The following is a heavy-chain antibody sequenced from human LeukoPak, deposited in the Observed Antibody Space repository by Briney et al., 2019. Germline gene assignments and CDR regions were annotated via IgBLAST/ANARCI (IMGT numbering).Heavy chain of an antibody. J-gene: IGHJ4*02. CDR3: GSDPPYTSSSAW. V-gene: IGHV1-58*01. CDR2: ILVGSGNT. D-gene: IGHD2-2*01. Sequence: ASVTVSCKASGFTFTSTAVQWVRQARGQRLEWIGWILVGSGNTNYAQMFQERVTLTWDVSTSTAYMVLSSLRSEDTAIYYCGSDPPYTSSSAWWGQGTLVTVSS. CDR1: GFTFTSTA.